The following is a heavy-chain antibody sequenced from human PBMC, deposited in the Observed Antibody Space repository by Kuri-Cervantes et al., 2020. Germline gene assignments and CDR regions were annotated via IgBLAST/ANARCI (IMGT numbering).Heavy chain of an antibody. J-gene: IGHJ6*02. CDR2: ISGSGGST. V-gene: IGHV3-23*01. CDR3: AKDRRASKLRFLEWLPQRDYYYGMDV. Sequence: GESLKISCAASGFTFSSYAMSWVRQAPGKGLEWVSAISGSGGSTYYADSVKGRFTISRDNSKNSLYLQMNSLRAEDTAVYYCAKDRRASKLRFLEWLPQRDYYYGMDVWGQGTTVTVSS. D-gene: IGHD3-3*01. CDR1: GFTFSSYA.